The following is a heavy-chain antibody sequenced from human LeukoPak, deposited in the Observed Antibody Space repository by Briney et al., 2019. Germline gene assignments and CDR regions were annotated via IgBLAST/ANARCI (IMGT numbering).Heavy chain of an antibody. CDR2: IYYSGST. CDR1: VGSISSYY. D-gene: IGHD6-13*01. V-gene: IGHV4-59*08. Sequence: SETLSLTCTVPVGSISSYYWSRIPQPPGKGLEWIGYIYYSGSTNYNPSLKSRVTISVDTSKNQFSLKLSSVTAADTAVYYCARHLAHSSLIDYWGQGTLVTVSS. J-gene: IGHJ4*02. CDR3: ARHLAHSSLIDY.